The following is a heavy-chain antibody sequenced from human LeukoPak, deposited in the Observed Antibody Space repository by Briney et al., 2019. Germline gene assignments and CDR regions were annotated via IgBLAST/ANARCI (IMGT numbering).Heavy chain of an antibody. CDR1: GYSFTSYW. Sequence: GESLKISCKGSGYSFTSYWIGWVRQMPGKGLEWMGIIYPGDSDTRYSPSFQGQVTISADKSISTAYLQWSSLKASDTAMYYCARGYYYGSGSSNAFDIWGQGIMVTVSS. V-gene: IGHV5-51*01. CDR3: ARGYYYGSGSSNAFDI. CDR2: IYPGDSDT. J-gene: IGHJ3*02. D-gene: IGHD3-10*01.